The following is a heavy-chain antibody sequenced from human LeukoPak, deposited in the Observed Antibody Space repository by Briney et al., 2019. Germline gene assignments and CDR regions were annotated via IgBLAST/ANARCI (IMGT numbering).Heavy chain of an antibody. CDR3: ARDRDRFTILGAPIARFYYDMDV. D-gene: IGHD3-3*01. V-gene: IGHV1-3*01. Sequence: ASVTVSCKASGYTFASHALHWVRQAPGQRLEWMGWINAGNGNTKYSQKFQDRVTITRDTSASTAYMELSSLRSEDTAVYYCARDRDRFTILGAPIARFYYDMDVGGKGPTVTVSS. CDR1: GYTFASHA. CDR2: INAGNGNT. J-gene: IGHJ6*04.